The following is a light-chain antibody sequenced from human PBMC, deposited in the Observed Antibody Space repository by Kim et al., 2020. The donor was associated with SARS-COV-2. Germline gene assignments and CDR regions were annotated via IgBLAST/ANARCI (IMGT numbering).Light chain of an antibody. J-gene: IGKJ1*01. V-gene: IGKV1-17*01. Sequence: ASVGDRVPITCRASQGIKNDLGWYQQKPGKAPKCLIYAASNLESGVPSRFSGSGYGTEFTLTISSLQPEDFATYYCLHHNGYPRTFGQGTKVDIK. CDR3: LHHNGYPRT. CDR1: QGIKND. CDR2: AAS.